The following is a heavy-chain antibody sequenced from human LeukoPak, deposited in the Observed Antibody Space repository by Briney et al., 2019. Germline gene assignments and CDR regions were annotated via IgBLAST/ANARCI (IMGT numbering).Heavy chain of an antibody. CDR3: ARDLTYYFDY. CDR1: GFTVSSNH. V-gene: IGHV3-7*01. CDR2: IKQDGSEK. Sequence: PGGSLRLSCAASGFTVSSNHMSWVRQAPGKGLEWVANIKQDGSEKYYVDSVKGRFTISRDNAKNSLYLQMNSLRAEDTAVYYCARDLTYYFDYWGQGTLVTVSS. J-gene: IGHJ4*02.